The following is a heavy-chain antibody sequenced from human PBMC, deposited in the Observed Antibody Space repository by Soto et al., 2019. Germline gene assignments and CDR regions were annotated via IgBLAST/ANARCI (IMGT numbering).Heavy chain of an antibody. J-gene: IGHJ6*02. Sequence: XGSLRLSCSASGFTFSTYSMNWVRQAPGKGLEWVSSISSSGTYIHYADSLKGRFTISRDNAKNSLYLQMISLRAEDTAVYYCVRDPSDCSSASCWGYYALDVWGQGATVTVSS. CDR2: ISSSGTYI. CDR1: GFTFSTYS. V-gene: IGHV3-21*01. CDR3: VRDPSDCSSASCWGYYALDV. D-gene: IGHD2-15*01.